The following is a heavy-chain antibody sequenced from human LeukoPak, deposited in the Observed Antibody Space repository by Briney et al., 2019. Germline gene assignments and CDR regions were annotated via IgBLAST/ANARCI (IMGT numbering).Heavy chain of an antibody. V-gene: IGHV7-4-1*02. D-gene: IGHD3-3*01. CDR2: INTNTGNP. CDR1: GGTFTSYA. Sequence: ASVKVSCKASGGTFTSYAMNWVRQAPGQGLEWMGWINTNTGNPTYAQGFTGRFVFSLDTSVSTAYLQISSLKAEDTAVYYCARDLWTYYDFWSGYYTLYYFDYWGQGTLVTVSS. J-gene: IGHJ4*02. CDR3: ARDLWTYYDFWSGYYTLYYFDY.